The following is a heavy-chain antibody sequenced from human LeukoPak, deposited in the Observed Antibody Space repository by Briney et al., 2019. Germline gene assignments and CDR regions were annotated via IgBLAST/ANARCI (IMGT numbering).Heavy chain of an antibody. Sequence: SETLSLTCTVSGGSISSYYWSWIRQPPGKGLEWIGYIYYSGSTNYNPSLKSRVTISVDTSKNQFSLKLSSVTAADTAVYYCARGDSDCSSTSCYGEFLFDYWGQGTLVTVSS. CDR2: IYYSGST. CDR3: ARGDSDCSSTSCYGEFLFDY. D-gene: IGHD2-2*01. J-gene: IGHJ4*02. V-gene: IGHV4-59*01. CDR1: GGSISSYY.